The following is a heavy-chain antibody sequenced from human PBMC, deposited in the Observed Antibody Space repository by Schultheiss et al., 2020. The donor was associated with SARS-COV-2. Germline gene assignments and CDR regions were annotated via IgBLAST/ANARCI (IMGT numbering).Heavy chain of an antibody. J-gene: IGHJ4*02. CDR3: ARDLYGSGSYYSWYFDY. CDR2: IIPIFGTA. V-gene: IGHV1-69*06. Sequence: SVKVSCKASGGTFSSYAISWVRQAPGQGLEWMGGIIPIFGTANYAQKFQGRVTITADKSTSTAYMELSSLRAEDTAVYYCARDLYGSGSYYSWYFDYWGQGTLVTVSS. D-gene: IGHD3-10*01. CDR1: GGTFSSYA.